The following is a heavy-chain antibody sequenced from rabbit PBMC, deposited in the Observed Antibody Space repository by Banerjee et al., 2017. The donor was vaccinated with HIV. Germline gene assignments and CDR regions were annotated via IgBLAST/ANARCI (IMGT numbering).Heavy chain of an antibody. CDR2: IDAGSSGFT. J-gene: IGHJ4*01. Sequence: QSLEESGGDLVKPGASLTLTCTASGFSFSSSSFSGDSYMCWVRQAPGKGLEWIACIDAGSSGFTYYATWAIGRFTISKTSSTTVTLQMTSVTAADTATYFCALYPGYGGEDGFTLWGQGTLVTVS. CDR1: GFSFSSSSFSGDSY. D-gene: IGHD7-1*01. CDR3: ALYPGYGGEDGFTL. V-gene: IGHV1S40*01.